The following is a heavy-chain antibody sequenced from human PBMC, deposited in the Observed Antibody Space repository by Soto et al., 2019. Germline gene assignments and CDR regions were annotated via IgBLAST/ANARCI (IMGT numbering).Heavy chain of an antibody. CDR1: GFSLSTSELG. CDR2: IYWNGIE. D-gene: IGHD2-2*01. Sequence: QSGPTLVNPTQTLTLTCTFSGFSLSTSELGVAWIRQPPGKPLEWLALIYWNGIERYSPSLKSRLTITKDTSKNEVVLTMTNMDPLDTATFYCAHTRVPDTLDYWGQGTLVTVSS. CDR3: AHTRVPDTLDY. J-gene: IGHJ4*01. V-gene: IGHV2-5*01.